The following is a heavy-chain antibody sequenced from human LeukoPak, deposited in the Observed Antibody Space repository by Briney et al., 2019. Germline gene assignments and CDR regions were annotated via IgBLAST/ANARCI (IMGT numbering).Heavy chain of an antibody. CDR3: AKALHSGSYSRHYYGMDV. CDR2: ISGSGGST. CDR1: GFTFSSYE. J-gene: IGHJ6*02. V-gene: IGHV3-23*01. Sequence: PGGSLRLSCAASGFTFSSYEMNWVRQAPGKGLEWVSAISGSGGSTYYADSVKGRFTISRDNSKNTLYLQMNSLRAEDTAVYYCAKALHSGSYSRHYYGMDVWGQGTTVTVSS. D-gene: IGHD1-26*01.